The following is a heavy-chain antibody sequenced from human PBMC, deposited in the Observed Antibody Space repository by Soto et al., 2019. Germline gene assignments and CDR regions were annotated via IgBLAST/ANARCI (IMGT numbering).Heavy chain of an antibody. Sequence: SETLSLPCAVYGGSFSGYYWSWIRQPPGKGLEWIGEINHSGSTNYNPSLKSRVTISVDTSKNQFSLKLSSVTAADTAVYYCARLPPRADQSNWFDPWGQGTLVTVSS. CDR1: GGSFSGYY. J-gene: IGHJ5*02. CDR2: INHSGST. V-gene: IGHV4-34*01. CDR3: ARLPPRADQSNWFDP.